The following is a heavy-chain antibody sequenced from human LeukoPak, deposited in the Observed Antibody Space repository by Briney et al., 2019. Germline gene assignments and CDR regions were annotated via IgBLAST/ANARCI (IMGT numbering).Heavy chain of an antibody. CDR3: ARDQETVTTPPEDY. D-gene: IGHD4-17*01. V-gene: IGHV4-38-2*02. CDR1: GGSFSGYY. CDR2: IYHSGST. Sequence: SETLSLTCAVYGGSFSGYYWGWIRQPPGKGLEWIGSIYHSGSTYYNPSLKSRVTISVDTSKNQFSLKLSSVTAADTAVYYCARDQETVTTPPEDYWGQGTLVTVSS. J-gene: IGHJ4*02.